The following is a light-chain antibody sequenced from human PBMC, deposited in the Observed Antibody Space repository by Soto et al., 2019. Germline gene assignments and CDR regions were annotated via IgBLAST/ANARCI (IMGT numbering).Light chain of an antibody. V-gene: IGKV1-27*01. CDR2: GAS. CDR1: QDISNF. Sequence: DIQMTQSPSSLSASVGDRVTITCQASQDISNFLVWFQQKPGKVPNLLIYGASTLQSGVPSRFSGSGSGTDFTLTISSPQPEDVATYFCQKYNSAPFTFGPGTTVDIK. CDR3: QKYNSAPFT. J-gene: IGKJ3*01.